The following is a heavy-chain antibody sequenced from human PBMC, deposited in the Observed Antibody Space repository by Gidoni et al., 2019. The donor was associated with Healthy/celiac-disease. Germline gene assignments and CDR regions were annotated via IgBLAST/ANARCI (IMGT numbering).Heavy chain of an antibody. D-gene: IGHD2-2*01. CDR3: AKDYCSSTSCSHGNFDY. Sequence: QVQLVESGGGVVQPGRSLRLSCAASGFTFSSYGMHWVRQAPGKGLEWVAVISYDGSNKYYADSVKGRFTISRDNSKNTLYLQMNSLRAEDTAVYYCAKDYCSSTSCSHGNFDYWGQGTLVTVSS. CDR1: GFTFSSYG. V-gene: IGHV3-30*18. CDR2: ISYDGSNK. J-gene: IGHJ4*02.